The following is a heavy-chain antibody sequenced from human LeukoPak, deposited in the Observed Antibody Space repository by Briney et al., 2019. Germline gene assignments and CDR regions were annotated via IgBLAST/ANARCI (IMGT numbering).Heavy chain of an antibody. D-gene: IGHD6-13*01. J-gene: IGHJ6*03. CDR3: ARGSSSWYYYMDV. Sequence: PSDTLSLTCTLSGRSISSSSYYWGWIRQPAGKGLEWFGRMYYRGSIYYNPSRKSRVTICVDTAKNQFSLKLSSVTGADTAVYYCARGSSSWYYYMDVWGKGTTVTVPS. V-gene: IGHV4-39*01. CDR1: GRSISSSSYY. CDR2: MYYRGSI.